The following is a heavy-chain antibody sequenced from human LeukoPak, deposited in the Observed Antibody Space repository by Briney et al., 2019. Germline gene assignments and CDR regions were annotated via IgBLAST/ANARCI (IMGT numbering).Heavy chain of an antibody. V-gene: IGHV4-34*01. J-gene: IGHJ4*02. CDR3: ARGPARRYYGSGSSPLYADY. Sequence: SETLSLTCAVYGGSFSGYYWSWIRQPPGKGLEWIVEINHSGSTNYNPSLKSRVTISVDTSKNQFSLKLSSVTAADTAVYYCARGPARRYYGSGSSPLYADYWGQGTLVTVSS. CDR2: INHSGST. D-gene: IGHD3-10*01. CDR1: GGSFSGYY.